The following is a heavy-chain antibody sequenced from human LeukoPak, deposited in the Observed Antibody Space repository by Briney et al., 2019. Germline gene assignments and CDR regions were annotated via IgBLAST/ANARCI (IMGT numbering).Heavy chain of an antibody. Sequence: TLSLTCTVSGGSISSGGYYWSWIRQPPGKGLEWIGYIYHSGSTYYNPSLKSRVTISVDRSKNQFSLKLSSVTAADTAVYYCARGLNYYDSSGYYPFDYWGQGTLVTVSS. CDR2: IYHSGST. CDR3: ARGLNYYDSSGYYPFDY. D-gene: IGHD3-22*01. V-gene: IGHV4-30-2*01. J-gene: IGHJ4*02. CDR1: GGSISSGGYY.